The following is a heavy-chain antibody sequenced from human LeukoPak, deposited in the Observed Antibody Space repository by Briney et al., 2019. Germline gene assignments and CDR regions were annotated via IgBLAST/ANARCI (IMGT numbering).Heavy chain of an antibody. V-gene: IGHV3-74*01. CDR1: GFIFSSYW. CDR2: INSDGSST. Sequence: GGSLRLSCAASGFIFSSYWMHWVRQAPGKGLVWVSRINSDGSSTSYADSVKGRFTISRDNAKNTLYLQMNSLRAEDAAVYYCARRVVVPAAPYYFDYWGQGTLVTVSS. J-gene: IGHJ4*02. CDR3: ARRVVVPAAPYYFDY. D-gene: IGHD2-2*01.